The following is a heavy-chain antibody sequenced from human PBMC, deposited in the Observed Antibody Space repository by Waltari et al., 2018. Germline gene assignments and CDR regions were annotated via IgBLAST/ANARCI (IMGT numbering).Heavy chain of an antibody. CDR1: GYTFTGYY. J-gene: IGHJ4*02. Sequence: QVQLVQSGAEVKKPGASVKVSCKASGYTFTGYYMHWVRQAPGQGLEWMGWINPNSGGTNYAQKFQGRVTMTRDTSISTAYMELSRLRSDDTAVYYCAITEGTYDFWSGSNLDYWGQGTLVTVSS. CDR2: INPNSGGT. CDR3: AITEGTYDFWSGSNLDY. D-gene: IGHD3-3*01. V-gene: IGHV1-2*02.